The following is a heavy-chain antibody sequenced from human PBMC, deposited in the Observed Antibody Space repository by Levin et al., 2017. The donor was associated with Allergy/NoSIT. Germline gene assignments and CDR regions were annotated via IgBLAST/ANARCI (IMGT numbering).Heavy chain of an antibody. CDR3: ARDPNGDYVGAFDM. V-gene: IGHV3-23*01. Sequence: PGGSLRLSCVVSGFTLTNYAMMWVRQAPGKGLEWVAAIRGSGDSTLHADSVQGRFIISRDTSKNTLYLQMNSLRAEDTAVYFCARDPNGDYVGAFDMRGQGTKVTVSS. CDR1: GFTLTNYA. CDR2: IRGSGDST. D-gene: IGHD4-17*01. J-gene: IGHJ3*02.